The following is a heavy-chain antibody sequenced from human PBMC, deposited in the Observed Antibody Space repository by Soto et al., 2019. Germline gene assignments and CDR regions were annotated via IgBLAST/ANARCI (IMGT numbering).Heavy chain of an antibody. V-gene: IGHV1-69*12. CDR2: IIPIFGTA. CDR1: GGTFSSYA. J-gene: IGHJ6*02. Sequence: QVQLVQSGAEVKKPGSSVKVSCKASGGTFSSYAIGWVRQAPGQGLEWMGGIIPIFGTANYAQKFQGRVTMTADETTSTAYMELSSLRSEDTSVYYCARHVPAAGYYYGMDVWGQGTTVTVSS. D-gene: IGHD2-2*01. CDR3: ARHVPAAGYYYGMDV.